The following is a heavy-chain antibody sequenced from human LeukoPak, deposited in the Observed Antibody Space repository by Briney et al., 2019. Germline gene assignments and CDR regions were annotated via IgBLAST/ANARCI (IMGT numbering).Heavy chain of an antibody. CDR3: ARIRDGYNDAYDL. J-gene: IGHJ3*01. CDR1: GYTFTSYY. D-gene: IGHD5-24*01. CDR2: INPSGGST. V-gene: IGHV1-46*01. Sequence: GASVKVSCKASGYTFTSYYMHWVRQAPGQGLEWMGIINPSGGSTSYAQNFQGRVTLTRDTSTSTVYTELSSLRSEDTAIYYCARIRDGYNDAYDLWGQGTVVTVPS.